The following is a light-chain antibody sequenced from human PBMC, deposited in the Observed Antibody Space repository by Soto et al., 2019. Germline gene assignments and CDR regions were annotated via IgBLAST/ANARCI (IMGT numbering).Light chain of an antibody. CDR1: QPITAW. J-gene: IGKJ2*01. CDR2: DAS. Sequence: DIQMTQSPSTLSASVGDRVTITCRASQPITAWLAWYPQKPGKAPNLLIYDASDLQSVVPSRFSGSGSGTDFTLTITGLQPDDFATYYCQQYNLYPYTFGQRTKLEIK. CDR3: QQYNLYPYT. V-gene: IGKV1-5*01.